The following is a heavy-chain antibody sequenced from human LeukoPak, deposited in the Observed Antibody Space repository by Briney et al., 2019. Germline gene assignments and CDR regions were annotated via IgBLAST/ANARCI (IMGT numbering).Heavy chain of an antibody. V-gene: IGHV3-23*01. D-gene: IGHD3-16*01. CDR2: ISGNAGST. J-gene: IGHJ4*02. CDR1: GFIFSTYA. Sequence: GGSLRLSCAASGFIFSTYAMSWVRQAPGKGLEWVSIISGNAGSTYYADSVKGRFTISRDNSKNTLYLQMNSLRAEDTAVYYCAKGQGGILDYWGQGTLVTVSS. CDR3: AKGQGGILDY.